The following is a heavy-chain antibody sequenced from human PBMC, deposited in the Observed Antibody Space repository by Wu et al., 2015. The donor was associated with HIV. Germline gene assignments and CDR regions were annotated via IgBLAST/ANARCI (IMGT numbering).Heavy chain of an antibody. J-gene: IGHJ6*02. V-gene: IGHV1-69*05. D-gene: IGHD5-12*01. Sequence: QVQLAQSGAEVKKPGSSVKVTCKASGDGFTSYAISWVRQAPGQGLEWMGGINPLFGTTKYAQSFLGRVSITTDEAKTIAYMELSSLRSDDTAVYYCARNTDSVATSLYSLGVWGQGTTVTV. CDR1: GDGFTSYA. CDR2: INPLFGTT. CDR3: ARNTDSVATSLYSLGV.